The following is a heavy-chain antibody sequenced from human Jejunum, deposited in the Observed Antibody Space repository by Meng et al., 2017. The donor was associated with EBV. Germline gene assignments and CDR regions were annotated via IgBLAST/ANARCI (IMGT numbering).Heavy chain of an antibody. D-gene: IGHD4-17*01. CDR3: ARVVNWDYGDYGAFDY. CDR2: INQSGST. J-gene: IGHJ4*02. V-gene: IGHV4-34*01. CDR1: GESFSDHF. Sequence: HVPLQPWGAGLLKPPETLSPASAFSGESFSDHFWSWIRQPPGKGLEWIGDINQSGSTTYNPSLESRVTLSVDTSKNQFSLRLNSVTAADTAIYYCARVVNWDYGDYGAFDYWGQGALVTVAS.